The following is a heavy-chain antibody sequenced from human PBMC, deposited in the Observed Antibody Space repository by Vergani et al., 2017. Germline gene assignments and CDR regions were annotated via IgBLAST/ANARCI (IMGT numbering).Heavy chain of an antibody. CDR3: AKSTSYSGLNKGSFAFDI. CDR2: ISWNSGSI. V-gene: IGHV3-9*01. D-gene: IGHD5-12*01. Sequence: EVQLVESGGGLVQPGRSLRLSCAASGFTFDDYAMHWVRQAPGKGLEWVSGISWNSGSIGYADSVKGRFTISRDNAKNSLYLQMNSLRAEDTALYYCAKSTSYSGLNKGSFAFDIWGQGTMVTVSS. J-gene: IGHJ3*02. CDR1: GFTFDDYA.